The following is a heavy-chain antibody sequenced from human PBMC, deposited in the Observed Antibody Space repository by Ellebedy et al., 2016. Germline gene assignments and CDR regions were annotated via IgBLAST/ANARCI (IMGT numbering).Heavy chain of an antibody. V-gene: IGHV4-39*01. CDR1: GDTISSSRYY. CDR2: IYYTGSP. Sequence: SETLSLXXSVSGDTISSSRYYWGWIRQPPGKGLEWIGSIYYTGSPYHNPSLRSRVTISVETSKNQLSLKLTSVTATDTAVYYCARSLAVVLMVYDSWGQGTLVTVSS. CDR3: ARSLAVVLMVYDS. J-gene: IGHJ4*02. D-gene: IGHD2-8*01.